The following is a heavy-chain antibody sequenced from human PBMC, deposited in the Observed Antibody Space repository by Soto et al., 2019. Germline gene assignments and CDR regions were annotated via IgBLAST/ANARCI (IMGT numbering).Heavy chain of an antibody. Sequence: GSLRLSCAASGFTFSSYAMHWVRQAPGKGLEWVAVISYDGSNKYYADSVKGRFTISRDNSKNTLYLQMNSLRAEDTAVYYCARGGCLMITFGGVIEHYYYYGMDVWGQGTTVTVSS. CDR1: GFTFSSYA. CDR3: ARGGCLMITFGGVIEHYYYYGMDV. J-gene: IGHJ6*02. CDR2: ISYDGSNK. V-gene: IGHV3-30-3*01. D-gene: IGHD3-16*02.